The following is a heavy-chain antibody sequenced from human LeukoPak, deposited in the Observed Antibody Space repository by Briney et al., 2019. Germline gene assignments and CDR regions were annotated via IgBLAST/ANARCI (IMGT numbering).Heavy chain of an antibody. Sequence: ASVKVSCKASGYTFTGYYMHWVRQAPGQGLEWMGWINPNSGGTNYAQKFQGRVTMTRDTSISAAYMELSRLRSDDTAVYYCASFLGYSYGWDYWGQGTLVTVSS. CDR3: ASFLGYSYGWDY. CDR2: INPNSGGT. V-gene: IGHV1-2*02. CDR1: GYTFTGYY. J-gene: IGHJ4*02. D-gene: IGHD5-18*01.